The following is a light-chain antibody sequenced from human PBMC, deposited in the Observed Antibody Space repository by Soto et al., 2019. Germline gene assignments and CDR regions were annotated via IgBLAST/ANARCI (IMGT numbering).Light chain of an antibody. CDR1: RSDVGGYRY. CDR2: DVA. J-gene: IGLJ2*01. Sequence: QSVLTQPRSVSGSPGQSVTVSCTGSRSDVGGYRYVSWYQKVPGRAPKLVIFDVAKRPSGVPGRFSGVKSGNTAFLTMSELQAEDECEYYCCSYGGGRTPMGFGGGTK. CDR3: CSYGGGRTPMG. V-gene: IGLV2-11*01.